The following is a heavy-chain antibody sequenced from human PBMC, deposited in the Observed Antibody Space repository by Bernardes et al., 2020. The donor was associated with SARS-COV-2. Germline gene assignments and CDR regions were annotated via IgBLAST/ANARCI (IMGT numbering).Heavy chain of an antibody. J-gene: IGHJ3*02. Sequence: GGSLRLSCAASGFTFSSHAMHWVRQAPGKGLEYVSAISGSGGRTWYADSVKGRFTISRDNSKNTLYLQMNSLRVEDTAVYYCAKEWDTVPGNAFDIWGHGTLVTVSS. CDR3: AKEWDTVPGNAFDI. V-gene: IGHV3-64*04. D-gene: IGHD2-8*01. CDR1: GFTFSSHA. CDR2: ISGSGGRT.